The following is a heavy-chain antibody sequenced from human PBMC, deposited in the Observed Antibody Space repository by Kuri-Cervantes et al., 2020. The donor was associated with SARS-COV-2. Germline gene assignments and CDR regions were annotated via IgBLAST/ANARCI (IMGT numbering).Heavy chain of an antibody. CDR1: GFTFTSYA. Sequence: GESLKIYCAASGFTFTSYAMTWVRQAPGKGLEWVSGISGIGGRTYYAGSVKGRFTISKDNSENTLYLQMNGLRAEDTAPPHRAKTPEDGYYVVPCAYYYYMDVWGKGTTVTVSS. J-gene: IGHJ6*03. CDR2: ISGIGGRT. D-gene: IGHD4-17*01. V-gene: IGHV3-23*01. CDR3: AKTPEDGYYVVPCAYYYYMDV.